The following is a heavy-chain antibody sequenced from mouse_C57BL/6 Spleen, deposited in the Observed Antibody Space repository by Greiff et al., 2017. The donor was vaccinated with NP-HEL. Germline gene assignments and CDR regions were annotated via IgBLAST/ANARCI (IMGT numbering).Heavy chain of an antibody. J-gene: IGHJ4*01. Sequence: VQLQQSGAELVKPGASVKISCKASGYAFSSYWMNWVKQRPGKGLEWIGQIYPGDGDTNYNGKFKGQATLTADKSSSTAYMQLSSLTSEDSAVYFCARYDYDGDYYAMDYWGQGTSVTVSS. CDR3: ARYDYDGDYYAMDY. CDR1: GYAFSSYW. CDR2: IYPGDGDT. V-gene: IGHV1-80*01. D-gene: IGHD2-4*01.